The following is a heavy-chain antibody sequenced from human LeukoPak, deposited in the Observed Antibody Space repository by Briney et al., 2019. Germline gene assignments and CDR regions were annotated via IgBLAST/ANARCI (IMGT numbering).Heavy chain of an antibody. J-gene: IGHJ6*03. V-gene: IGHV3-30*02. D-gene: IGHD3-10*01. Sequence: PGGSLRLSCAASGFTFSSIGMHWVRQAPGKGLEWVAFIWYDGSNKYYADSVKGRFTISRDNSKDTLYLEMSSLKTEDTAVYYCAKDRGVYYYYYMDVWGRGTTVTVSS. CDR2: IWYDGSNK. CDR3: AKDRGVYYYYYMDV. CDR1: GFTFSSIG.